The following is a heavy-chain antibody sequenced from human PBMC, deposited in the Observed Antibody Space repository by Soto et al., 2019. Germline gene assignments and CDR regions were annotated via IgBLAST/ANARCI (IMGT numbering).Heavy chain of an antibody. V-gene: IGHV4-34*01. CDR2: INHSGSP. CDR3: ARVIRAKRIQLWPFFDL. Sequence: QVQLQQWGAGLLKPSETLSLTCAVYGGSFSGYYWSWIRQPPGKGLEWSGEINHSGSPNYNPSLQSRVTISVDPSKNQFSLKLSSVTAADTAVYYCARVIRAKRIQLWPFFDLWGRGTLVTVSS. CDR1: GGSFSGYY. D-gene: IGHD5-18*01. J-gene: IGHJ2*01.